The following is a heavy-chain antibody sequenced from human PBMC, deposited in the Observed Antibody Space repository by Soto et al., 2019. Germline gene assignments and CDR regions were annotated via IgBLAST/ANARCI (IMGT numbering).Heavy chain of an antibody. CDR2: INPNSGGT. J-gene: IGHJ6*02. CDR3: ARETTTAPYYYYGMDV. CDR1: GYTFTGYD. V-gene: IGHV1-2*04. D-gene: IGHD4-4*01. Sequence: ASVKVSCKASGYTFTGYDMHWVRQAPGQGLEWMGWINPNSGGTNYAQKFQGWVTMTRDTSISTAYMELSRLRSDDTAVYYCARETTTAPYYYYGMDVWGQGTTVTVSS.